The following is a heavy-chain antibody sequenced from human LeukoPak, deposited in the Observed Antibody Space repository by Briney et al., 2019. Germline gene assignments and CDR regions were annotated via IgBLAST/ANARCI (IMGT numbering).Heavy chain of an antibody. D-gene: IGHD1-1*01. CDR3: ARDAARWTHYYYGMDV. V-gene: IGHV1-18*04. CDR2: ISAYNGNT. CDR1: GYTFTDHY. Sequence: GASVKVSCKASGYTFTDHYIHRVRQAPGQGLEWMGWISAYNGNTNYAQKLQGRVTMTTDTSTSTAYMELRSLRSDDTAVYYCARDAARWTHYYYGMDVWGQGTTVTVSS. J-gene: IGHJ6*02.